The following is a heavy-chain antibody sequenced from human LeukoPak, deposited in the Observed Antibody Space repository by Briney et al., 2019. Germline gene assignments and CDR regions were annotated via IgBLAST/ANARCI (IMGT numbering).Heavy chain of an antibody. Sequence: PGGSLRLSCAASGFTVSSNEMSWVRQAPGKGLEWVSSISGGSTYYADSRKGRFTISRDNSKNTLHLQMNSLRAEDTAVYYCARVGGSPQNFDYWGQGTLVTVSS. D-gene: IGHD1-26*01. J-gene: IGHJ4*02. CDR1: GFTVSSNE. CDR2: ISGGST. CDR3: ARVGGSPQNFDY. V-gene: IGHV3-38-3*01.